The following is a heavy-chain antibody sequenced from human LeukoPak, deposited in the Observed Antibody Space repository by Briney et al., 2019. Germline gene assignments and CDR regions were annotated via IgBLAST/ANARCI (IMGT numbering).Heavy chain of an antibody. CDR2: ISSSGSTI. J-gene: IGHJ6*04. CDR3: AELGITMIGGV. Sequence: GGSLRLSCAVSGFTFGDYAMSWVRQAPGKGLEWVSYISSSGSTIYYADSVKGRFTISRDNAKNSLYLQMNSLRAEDTAVYYCAELGITMIGGVWGKGTTVTISS. V-gene: IGHV3-48*03. CDR1: GFTFGDYA. D-gene: IGHD3-10*02.